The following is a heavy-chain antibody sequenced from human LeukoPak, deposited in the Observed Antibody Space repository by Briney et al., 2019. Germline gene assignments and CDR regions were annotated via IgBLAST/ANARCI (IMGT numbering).Heavy chain of an antibody. D-gene: IGHD6-19*01. CDR3: ARDSGIAVAGTGYYYYYYMDV. Sequence: PGGSLRLSCAASGFTFSSYAMHWVRQAPGKGLEYVSAISSNGGSTYYANSVKGRFTISRDNSKNTLYLQMGSLRAEDMAVYYCARDSGIAVAGTGYYYYYYMDVWAKGPRSPSP. CDR2: ISSNGGST. J-gene: IGHJ6*03. V-gene: IGHV3-64*01. CDR1: GFTFSSYA.